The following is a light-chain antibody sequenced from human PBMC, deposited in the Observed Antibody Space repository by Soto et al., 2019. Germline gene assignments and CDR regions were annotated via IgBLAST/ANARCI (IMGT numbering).Light chain of an antibody. CDR1: RDISRW. CDR3: QQYNSYSPYT. V-gene: IGKV1-12*01. J-gene: IGKJ2*01. Sequence: DIQVTQSPSSVSASVGDRVTITCRATRDISRWLAWYQQKPGKAPKLVIYAASNLQSGVPSRFSGSGSGTDFTLTINRLQPDDFATYYCQQYNSYSPYTFGQGTKLEIK. CDR2: AAS.